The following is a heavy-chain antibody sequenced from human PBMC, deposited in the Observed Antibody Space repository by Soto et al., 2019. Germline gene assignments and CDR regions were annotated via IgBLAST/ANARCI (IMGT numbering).Heavy chain of an antibody. J-gene: IGHJ4*02. Sequence: QVQLQESGPGLVKPSETLSLTCTISGGSISSYYWSWIRQPPGKGLEWIGYIYYSGSTNYNPSLKSRVTISVDTPKNQFSLKLSSVTAADTAVYYCARGGFRHDYGDPYYFDYWGQGTLVTVSS. CDR1: GGSISSYY. V-gene: IGHV4-59*01. CDR3: ARGGFRHDYGDPYYFDY. CDR2: IYYSGST. D-gene: IGHD4-17*01.